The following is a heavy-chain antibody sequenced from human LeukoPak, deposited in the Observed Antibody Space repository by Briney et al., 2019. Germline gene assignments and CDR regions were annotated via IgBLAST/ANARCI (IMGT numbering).Heavy chain of an antibody. J-gene: IGHJ4*02. D-gene: IGHD6-13*01. CDR3: ASEGVAAAGTIDY. CDR2: ISSTSSYI. CDR1: GFTFSSYS. V-gene: IGHV3-21*05. Sequence: GGSLRLSCAASGFTFSSYSMNWVRQHPGEGLEWLSYISSTSSYIHYADAVKGRFTISRDNAKKSLFLQMNSLRTEDTAVYYCASEGVAAAGTIDYWGQGTLVTVSS.